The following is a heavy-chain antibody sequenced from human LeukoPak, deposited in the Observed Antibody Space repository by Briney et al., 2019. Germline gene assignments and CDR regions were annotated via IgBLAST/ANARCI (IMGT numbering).Heavy chain of an antibody. CDR3: AKDAYSGDYAYY. D-gene: IGHD4-17*01. V-gene: IGHV3-23*01. CDR1: GFTSSSYA. CDR2: ISGSGGST. Sequence: PGGSLRLSCAASGFTSSSYAMSWVRQAPGKGLEWVSAISGSGGSTYYADSVKGRFTISRDNSKNTRYLQMNSLRAEDTAVYYSAKDAYSGDYAYYWGQRALVPVAS. J-gene: IGHJ4*02.